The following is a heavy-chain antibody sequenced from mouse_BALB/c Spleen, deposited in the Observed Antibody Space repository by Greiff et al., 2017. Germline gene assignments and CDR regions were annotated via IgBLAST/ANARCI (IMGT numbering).Heavy chain of an antibody. CDR3: ATGGYDYDWFAY. D-gene: IGHD2-4*01. CDR2: ISYSGST. CDR1: GDSITSGY. Sequence: VQLKQSGPSLVKPSQTLSLTCSVTGDSITSGYWNWIRKFPGNKLEYMGYISYSGSTYYNPSLKSRISITRDTSKNQYYLQLNSVTTEDTATYYCATGGYDYDWFAYWGQGTLVTVSA. V-gene: IGHV3-8*02. J-gene: IGHJ3*01.